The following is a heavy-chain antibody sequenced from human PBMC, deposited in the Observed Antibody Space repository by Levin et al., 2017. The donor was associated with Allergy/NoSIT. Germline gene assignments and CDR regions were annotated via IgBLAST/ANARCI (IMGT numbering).Heavy chain of an antibody. CDR2: ISGSGGST. J-gene: IGHJ4*02. D-gene: IGHD3-10*01. CDR1: GFTFSSYA. CDR3: AKVEDYYGSGSYRE. Sequence: GGSLRLSCAASGFTFSSYAMSWVRQAPGKGLEWVSAISGSGGSTYYADSVKGRFTISRDNSKNTLYLQMNSLRAEDTAVYYCAKVEDYYGSGSYREWGQGTLVTVSS. V-gene: IGHV3-23*01.